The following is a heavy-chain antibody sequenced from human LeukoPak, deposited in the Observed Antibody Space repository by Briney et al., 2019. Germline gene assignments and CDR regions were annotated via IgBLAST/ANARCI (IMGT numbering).Heavy chain of an antibody. D-gene: IGHD2-21*01. CDR3: ARSSTGGGDDAGDFDY. Sequence: PVKVSCKASGGTFSSYAISWVRQAPGQGLEWMGGIIPIFGTANYAQKFQGRVTTTTDESTSTAYMELSSLRSEDTAVYYCARSSTGGGDDAGDFDYWGQGTLVTVSS. CDR2: IIPIFGTA. CDR1: GGTFSSYA. V-gene: IGHV1-69*05. J-gene: IGHJ4*02.